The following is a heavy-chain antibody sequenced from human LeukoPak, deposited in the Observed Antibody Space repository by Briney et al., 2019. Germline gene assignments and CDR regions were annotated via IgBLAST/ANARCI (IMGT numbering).Heavy chain of an antibody. D-gene: IGHD1-26*01. CDR3: AREGRPVVGATTGRDY. J-gene: IGHJ4*02. CDR2: INHSGSI. V-gene: IGHV4-34*01. Sequence: SETLSLTCAVYGGSFSGYCCSWIRQPPGKGLEWIGEINHSGSIDYNPSLKSRVTISVDTSKKHVSLNLSSVTAADTAVYYCAREGRPVVGATTGRDYWGQGTLVTVSS. CDR1: GGSFSGYC.